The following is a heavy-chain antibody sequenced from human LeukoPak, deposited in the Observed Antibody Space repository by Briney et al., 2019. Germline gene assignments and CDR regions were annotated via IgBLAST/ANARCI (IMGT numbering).Heavy chain of an antibody. Sequence: GGSLSLSCAASGFTFSSYAMSWVRQAPGKGLEGVSGVSGADGTTYYADSVKGRFTISRDNSKSTLYLQMNNLRAEDTAVYYCAKHWSYCSTTSCFFNYYYYYMDVWGKGTTVTVSS. V-gene: IGHV3-23*01. CDR1: GFTFSSYA. J-gene: IGHJ6*03. CDR3: AKHWSYCSTTSCFFNYYYYYMDV. CDR2: VSGADGTT. D-gene: IGHD2-2*01.